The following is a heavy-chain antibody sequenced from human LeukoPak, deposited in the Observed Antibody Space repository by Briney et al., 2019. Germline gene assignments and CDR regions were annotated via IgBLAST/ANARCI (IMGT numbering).Heavy chain of an antibody. V-gene: IGHV3-21*01. J-gene: IGHJ4*02. D-gene: IGHD6-6*01. CDR3: ARDIAARAFDY. Sequence: GGSLRLSCAASGFTFSSYSMNWVRQAPGKGLEWVSSISSSSSYIYYADSVKGRFTISRDNAKNSLYQQMNSLRAEDTAVYYCARDIAARAFDYWGQGTLVTVSS. CDR2: ISSSSSYI. CDR1: GFTFSSYS.